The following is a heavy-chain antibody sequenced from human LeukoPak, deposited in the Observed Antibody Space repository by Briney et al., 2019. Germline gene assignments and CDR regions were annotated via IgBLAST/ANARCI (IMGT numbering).Heavy chain of an antibody. CDR2: IIPIFGTA. J-gene: IGHJ6*04. CDR3: VRERGRDYDFWGGYSMDV. Sequence: SVKVSCKASGGTFSSYAISWVRQAPGQGLEWMGGIIPIFGTANYAQKFQGRVTITADESPSTAYMELSSLRSEDTAVYYCVRERGRDYDFWGGYSMDVWGKGTTVTVSS. D-gene: IGHD3-3*01. V-gene: IGHV1-69*13. CDR1: GGTFSSYA.